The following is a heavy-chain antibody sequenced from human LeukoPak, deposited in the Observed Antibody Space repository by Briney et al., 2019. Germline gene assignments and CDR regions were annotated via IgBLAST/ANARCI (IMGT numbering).Heavy chain of an antibody. V-gene: IGHV1-18*01. CDR2: ISAYNGNT. J-gene: IGHJ3*02. Sequence: GASVKVSCKASGYTFTNYAMNWVRQAPGQGLEWMGWISAYNGNTELAQKFQGRVTLATDASTSTVYVELRSLTSDDTAVYFCARGGSRSRRGDDAFDIWGQGTTVTVSS. CDR3: ARGGSRSRRGDDAFDI. CDR1: GYTFTNYA. D-gene: IGHD3-10*01.